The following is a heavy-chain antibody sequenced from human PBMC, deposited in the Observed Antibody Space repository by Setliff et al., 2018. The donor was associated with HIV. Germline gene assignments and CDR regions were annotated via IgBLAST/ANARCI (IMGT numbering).Heavy chain of an antibody. Sequence: GASVKVSCKASGYTFTGYYMHWVRQAPGQGLEWMGWISPNSGNTGYAQKFQGRVTMTRNTSISTAYMELSSLRSEDTAVYYCARGQYCSSTSCWRDFDYWGQGTLVTVSS. D-gene: IGHD2-2*01. CDR2: ISPNSGNT. V-gene: IGHV1-8*02. J-gene: IGHJ4*02. CDR3: ARGQYCSSTSCWRDFDY. CDR1: GYTFTGYY.